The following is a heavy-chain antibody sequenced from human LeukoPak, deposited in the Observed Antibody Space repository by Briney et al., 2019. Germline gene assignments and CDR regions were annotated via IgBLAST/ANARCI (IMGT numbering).Heavy chain of an antibody. CDR1: GYTFTSYD. Sequence: ASVKVSCKASGYTFTSYDINWVRRATGQGLEWMGWMNPNSGNTGYAQKFQGRVTMTRNTSISTAYMELSSLRSEDTAVYYCARGGIAAAGTTEFDPWGQGTLVTVSS. V-gene: IGHV1-8*01. CDR3: ARGGIAAAGTTEFDP. J-gene: IGHJ5*02. CDR2: MNPNSGNT. D-gene: IGHD6-13*01.